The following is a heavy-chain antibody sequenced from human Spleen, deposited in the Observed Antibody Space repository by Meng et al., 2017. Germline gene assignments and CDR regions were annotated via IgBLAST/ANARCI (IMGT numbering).Heavy chain of an antibody. CDR1: EYTFTSYA. J-gene: IGHJ4*02. Sequence: QVQLVQSGAEVKKPGASVKVSCKASEYTFTSYAMHWVRQAPGQRLEWMGWINAGNGDTKYSQKFQGRVTITRDTSASTAYMELSSLRSEDTAVYYCARQLTLTKYFDYWGQGTLVTVSS. CDR3: ARQLTLTKYFDY. CDR2: INAGNGDT. V-gene: IGHV1-3*01. D-gene: IGHD5-24*01.